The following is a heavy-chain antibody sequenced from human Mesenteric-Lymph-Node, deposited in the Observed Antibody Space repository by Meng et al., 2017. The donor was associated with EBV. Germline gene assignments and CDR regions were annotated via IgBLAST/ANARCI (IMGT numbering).Heavy chain of an antibody. D-gene: IGHD4-17*01. J-gene: IGHJ4*02. V-gene: IGHV7-4-1*02. Sequence: QVQLVQSGFELKKPGASVKVSCKASGYTFNTYAMNWVRQAPGQGLEWMGWINTNTGYPTYARVFRGRFVFSLDTSVSTAYLQVSSLKAEDTAVYYCARGLPYGDYGVDSWGQGTLVTVSS. CDR2: INTNTGYP. CDR1: GYTFNTYA. CDR3: ARGLPYGDYGVDS.